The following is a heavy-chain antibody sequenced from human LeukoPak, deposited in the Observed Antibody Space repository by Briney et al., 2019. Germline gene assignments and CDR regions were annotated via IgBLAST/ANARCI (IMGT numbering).Heavy chain of an antibody. V-gene: IGHV3-30*04. Sequence: GSLRLSCAASGFTLSSYAMHWVRQAPGKGLEWVAVIAYDGSSEYYADSVKGRFTISRDNSKNTLYLQMNSLRVDDTAMYYCARESNYGDYVSWGQGTLVTVSS. CDR3: ARESNYGDYVS. CDR1: GFTLSSYA. J-gene: IGHJ4*02. D-gene: IGHD4-17*01. CDR2: IAYDGSSE.